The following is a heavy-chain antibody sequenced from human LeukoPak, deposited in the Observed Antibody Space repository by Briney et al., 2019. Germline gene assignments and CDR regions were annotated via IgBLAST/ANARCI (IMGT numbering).Heavy chain of an antibody. Sequence: GGSLRLSCAASGFTFNNYAMIWVRQAPGKGLEWVSTISGSGGSTNYADSVKGRFTLSRDNSKNTLYLQMNSLRAEDTAVYYCASGSGFDYGDYWGQGTLATVSS. J-gene: IGHJ4*02. D-gene: IGHD5-12*01. CDR3: ASGSGFDYGDY. CDR2: ISGSGGST. CDR1: GFTFNNYA. V-gene: IGHV3-23*01.